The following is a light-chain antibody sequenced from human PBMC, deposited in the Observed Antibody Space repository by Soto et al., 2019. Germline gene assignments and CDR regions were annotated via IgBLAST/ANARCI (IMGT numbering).Light chain of an antibody. Sequence: QSVLTQPASVSGSPGQSITLSCTGTSSDIGGHNYVSWYQQHPGEAPKLMIYEVNIRPSGVSNRFSGSKSGNTASLTISGLQAEDEADYYCSSYTSTFTVVFGEGTKVTVL. CDR2: EVN. V-gene: IGLV2-14*01. CDR3: SSYTSTFTVV. J-gene: IGLJ2*01. CDR1: SSDIGGHNY.